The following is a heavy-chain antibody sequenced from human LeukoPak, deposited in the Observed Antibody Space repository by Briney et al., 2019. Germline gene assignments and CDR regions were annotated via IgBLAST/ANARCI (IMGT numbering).Heavy chain of an antibody. CDR2: VDPEDGET. V-gene: IGHV1-69-2*01. Sequence: ASVKVSCKVSGYTFTDYYMHWVQQAPGKGLEWMGLVDPEDGETIYAEKFQGRVTITADTSTDTAYMELSSLRSEDTAVYYCATDHTTRRRNFDYWGQGTLVTVSS. D-gene: IGHD1-14*01. CDR1: GYTFTDYY. J-gene: IGHJ4*02. CDR3: ATDHTTRRRNFDY.